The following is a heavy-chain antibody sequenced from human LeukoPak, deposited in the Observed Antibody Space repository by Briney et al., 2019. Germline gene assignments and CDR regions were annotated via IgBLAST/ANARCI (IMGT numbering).Heavy chain of an antibody. CDR3: ARLLAGCPGGRCRAHFDY. V-gene: IGHV4-59*01. J-gene: IGHJ4*02. D-gene: IGHD2-15*01. Sequence: SETLSLTCSVSGDSINSNYWSWMRQPPGKGLEWVGYIYYGGSTNYNPSPKSRVSMSVDTSKNQFSLNLSSVTAADTAVYHCARLLAGCPGGRCRAHFDYWGQGTLVTVSS. CDR1: GDSINSNY. CDR2: IYYGGST.